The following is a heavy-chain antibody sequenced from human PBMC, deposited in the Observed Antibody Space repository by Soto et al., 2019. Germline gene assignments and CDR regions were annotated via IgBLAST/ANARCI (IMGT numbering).Heavy chain of an antibody. Sequence: SETLSLTCTVSGGSISSYYWSWIRQPPGKGLEWIGYIYYRGSTNYNPSLKSRVTISVDTSKNQFSLKLSSVTAADTAVYYCASSFWGDAVRGAQGYYYGMDVWGQGTTVTVSS. CDR1: GGSISSYY. D-gene: IGHD3-10*01. CDR2: IYYRGST. CDR3: ASSFWGDAVRGAQGYYYGMDV. J-gene: IGHJ6*02. V-gene: IGHV4-59*01.